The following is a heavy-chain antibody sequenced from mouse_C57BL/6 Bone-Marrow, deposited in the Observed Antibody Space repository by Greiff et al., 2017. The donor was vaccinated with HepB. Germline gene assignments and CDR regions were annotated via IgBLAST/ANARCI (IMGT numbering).Heavy chain of an antibody. CDR3: TTMPVCYCGSSSWYFDF. CDR2: ISSGGSSI. Sequence: EVKLVESGGGLVKPGGSLKLSCAASGFTFSDYGMHWVRKAPEKGLEWVAYISSGGSSIYYADTVKCRFTISRDNAKNTLFLQMTSLRSEDTAMSYGTTMPVCYCGSSSWYFDFWGTGTTLTVSS. CDR1: GFTFSDYG. V-gene: IGHV5-17*01. J-gene: IGHJ1*03. D-gene: IGHD1-1*01.